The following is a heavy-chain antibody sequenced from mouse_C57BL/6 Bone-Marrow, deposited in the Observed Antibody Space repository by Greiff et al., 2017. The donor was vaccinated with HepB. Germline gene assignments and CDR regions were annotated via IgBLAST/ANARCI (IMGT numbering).Heavy chain of an antibody. CDR3: ARAVVARNFDY. J-gene: IGHJ2*01. CDR1: GYAFTNYL. CDR2: INPGSGGT. D-gene: IGHD1-1*01. V-gene: IGHV1-54*01. Sequence: VQLQKSGAELVRPGTSVKVSCKASGYAFTNYLIEWVKQRPGQGLEWIGVINPGSGGTNYNEKFKGKATLTADKSSSTAYMQLSSLTSEDSAVYFCARAVVARNFDYWGQGTTLTVSS.